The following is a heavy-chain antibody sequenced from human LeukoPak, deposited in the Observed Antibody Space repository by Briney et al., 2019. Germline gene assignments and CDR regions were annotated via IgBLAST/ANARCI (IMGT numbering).Heavy chain of an antibody. CDR2: INHSGST. Sequence: PGGSLRLSCAASGFTFSSYSMNWVRQAPGKGLEWIGEINHSGSTNYNPSLKSRVTISVDTSKNQFSLKLSSVTAADTAVYYCARGHRGSYSADYWGQGTLVTVSS. CDR3: ARGHRGSYSADY. CDR1: GFTFSSYS. J-gene: IGHJ4*02. V-gene: IGHV4-34*01. D-gene: IGHD1-26*01.